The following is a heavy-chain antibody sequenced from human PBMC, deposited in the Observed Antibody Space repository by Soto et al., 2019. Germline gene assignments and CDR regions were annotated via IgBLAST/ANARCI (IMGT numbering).Heavy chain of an antibody. CDR2: IYWDDDR. CDR3: AHRSCANGACRDFDY. CDR1: GFSLTTRGVS. V-gene: IGHV2-5*02. D-gene: IGHD2-8*01. J-gene: IGHJ4*02. Sequence: QITLKESGPTLVKPTQTLTLTCTFSGFSLTTRGVSVGWIRQPPGKALEWLALIYWDDDRRYSPSLKSRLTITKVTSKNQVVLTMTDMDPVDTATYYCAHRSCANGACRDFDYWGQGTLVTVSS.